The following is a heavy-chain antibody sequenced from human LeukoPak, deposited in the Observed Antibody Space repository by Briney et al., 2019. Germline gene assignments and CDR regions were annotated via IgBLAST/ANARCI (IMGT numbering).Heavy chain of an antibody. V-gene: IGHV3-74*01. CDR1: GFTFSSYW. D-gene: IGHD3-22*01. CDR2: INSDGSST. J-gene: IGHJ5*02. CDR3: ASGPSSGYHYTLGS. Sequence: GGSLRLSCAASGFTFSSYWMHWVRQAPGKGLVWVSRINSDGSSTTYADSVKGRFTISRDNAKNTLYLQKNSLRAEDTAVYYCASGPSSGYHYTLGSWGQGTLVTVSS.